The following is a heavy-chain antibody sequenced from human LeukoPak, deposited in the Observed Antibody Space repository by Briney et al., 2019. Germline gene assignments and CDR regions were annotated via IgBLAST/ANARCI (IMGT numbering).Heavy chain of an antibody. CDR2: INWYGGST. Sequence: GGSLRLSCAASGFTFDGYGMSWVRQAPGKGLELVSGINWYGGSTGYADSVKGRFTISRDNAKNSLYLQMNSLRAEDTALYHCARDLRYCSSTSCYAVGFDPWGQGTLVTVSS. D-gene: IGHD2-2*01. CDR3: ARDLRYCSSTSCYAVGFDP. V-gene: IGHV3-20*01. CDR1: GFTFDGYG. J-gene: IGHJ5*02.